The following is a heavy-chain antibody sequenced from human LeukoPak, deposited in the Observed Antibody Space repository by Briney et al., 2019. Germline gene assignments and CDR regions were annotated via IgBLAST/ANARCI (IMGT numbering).Heavy chain of an antibody. D-gene: IGHD2-15*01. CDR1: GGTFSSYA. Sequence: GSSVKVSCKASGGTFSSYAISWVRQAPGQGLEWMGGIIPIFGTANYAQKFQGRVTVTADESTSTAYMELRSLRSDDTAVYYCARDGHYCSGGSCYSRLFDYWGQGTLVTVSS. J-gene: IGHJ4*02. CDR2: IIPIFGTA. CDR3: ARDGHYCSGGSCYSRLFDY. V-gene: IGHV1-69*01.